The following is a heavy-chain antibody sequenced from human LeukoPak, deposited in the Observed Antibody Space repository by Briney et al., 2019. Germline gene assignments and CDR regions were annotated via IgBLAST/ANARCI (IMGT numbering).Heavy chain of an antibody. CDR3: ARTPHYCSGGSCYFDVFDI. CDR1: GYDFTSVG. CDR2: ISPYNGNT. D-gene: IGHD2-15*01. J-gene: IGHJ3*02. Sequence: ASVKVSCKASGYDFTSVGITWVRQAPGQGLEWMGWISPYNGNTRYVQKLQGRVTMTTDTSTSTAYMELRSLRSDDTAVYYCARTPHYCSGGSCYFDVFDIWGQGTMVTVSS. V-gene: IGHV1-18*01.